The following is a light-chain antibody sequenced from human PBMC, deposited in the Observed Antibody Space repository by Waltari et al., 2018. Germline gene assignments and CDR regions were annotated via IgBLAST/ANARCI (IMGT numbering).Light chain of an antibody. V-gene: IGKV3-15*01. CDR1: QSVSSN. Sequence: EIVMTQSPATLSVSPGERATLSCRASQSVSSNLAWYQQKPGQAPRLLIYGASTRATGIPARFSGSGSGTEFTLTISSLQSEDFAVYYGQQYNNWPRRTFGQGTKLEIK. CDR3: QQYNNWPRRT. J-gene: IGKJ2*01. CDR2: GAS.